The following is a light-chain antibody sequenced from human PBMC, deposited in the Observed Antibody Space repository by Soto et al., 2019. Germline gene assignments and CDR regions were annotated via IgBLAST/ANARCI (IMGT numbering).Light chain of an antibody. J-gene: IGKJ4*01. CDR3: QQLNSYPLT. CDR2: AAS. V-gene: IGKV1-9*01. CDR1: QGISSY. Sequence: DIQLTQSPSFLSASVGDRVTITCRASQGISSYLAWYQREPGKAPKLLIYAASTLHSGVPSRFSGSGSGTEFTLTISSLQPEDFATYYCQQLNSYPLTFGGGTKVEIK.